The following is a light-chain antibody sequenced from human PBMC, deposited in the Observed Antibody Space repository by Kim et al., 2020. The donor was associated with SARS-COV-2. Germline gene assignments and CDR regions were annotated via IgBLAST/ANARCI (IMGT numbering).Light chain of an antibody. CDR3: QQYNTWPPYS. CDR1: QSVSSH. J-gene: IGKJ2*03. Sequence: SPGERATLSCRASQSVSSHLAWYQQKPGQPPRLLIYGASTRVTGVPARFSGSGSGTDFTLTISSLQSEDFAVYYCQQYNTWPPYSFGQGTKVDIK. V-gene: IGKV3-15*01. CDR2: GAS.